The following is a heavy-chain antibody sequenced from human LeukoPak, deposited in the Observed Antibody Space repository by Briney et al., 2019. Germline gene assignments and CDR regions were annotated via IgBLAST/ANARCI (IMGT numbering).Heavy chain of an antibody. CDR2: FDPEDGET. CDR1: GYTLTELS. Sequence: ASVKVSCKVSGYTLTELSMHWVRQAPGKGLEWMGGFDPEDGETIYAQKFQGRVTMTRNTSISTAYMELSSLRSEDTAVYYCARGPLYDFWSGYYFFHYYYYGMDVWGQGTTVTVSS. V-gene: IGHV1-24*01. CDR3: ARGPLYDFWSGYYFFHYYYYGMDV. J-gene: IGHJ6*02. D-gene: IGHD3-3*01.